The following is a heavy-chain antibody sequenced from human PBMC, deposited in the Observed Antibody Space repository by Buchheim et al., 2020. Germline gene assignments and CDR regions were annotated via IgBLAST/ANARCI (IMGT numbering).Heavy chain of an antibody. Sequence: QVQLQESGPGLVKPSETLSLTCTVSGGSISSYYWSWIRQPPGKGLEWIGYIYYSGSTNYNPSLKSRVTISVDTSKNQFSLKLSSVTAADTAVYYCARGARGKRAWFDPWGQGTL. D-gene: IGHD3-10*01. V-gene: IGHV4-59*12. CDR1: GGSISSYY. J-gene: IGHJ5*02. CDR2: IYYSGST. CDR3: ARGARGKRAWFDP.